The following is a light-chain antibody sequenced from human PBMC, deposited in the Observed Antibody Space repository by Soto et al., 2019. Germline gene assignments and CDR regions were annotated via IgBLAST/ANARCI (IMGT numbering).Light chain of an antibody. CDR2: DAS. Sequence: EIVLTQSPATLSLSPGERATLSCRAGQRVSSYLAWYQQKPGQAPRLLIYDASNRAPGIPARFSGSGSGTDFTLTISSLEPEDFAVYYCQQRSNWPPITFGPGTRLEIK. CDR3: QQRSNWPPIT. CDR1: QRVSSY. V-gene: IGKV3-11*01. J-gene: IGKJ5*01.